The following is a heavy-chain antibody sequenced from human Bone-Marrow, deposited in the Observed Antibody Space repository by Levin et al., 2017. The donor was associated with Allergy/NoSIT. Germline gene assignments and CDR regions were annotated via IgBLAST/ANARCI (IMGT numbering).Heavy chain of an antibody. CDR3: AKLGIIVAENDY. J-gene: IGHJ4*02. CDR1: GFAFSSYT. Sequence: AGGSLRLSCAASGFAFSSYTMTWVRQGPGKGLEWVSAISGSGVLAYYADHVKGRFTISRANSKNTLYLQMNSLSPEDTAVYYCAKLGIIVAENDYWGQGTLVTVSS. V-gene: IGHV3-23*01. D-gene: IGHD1-14*01. CDR2: ISGSGVLA.